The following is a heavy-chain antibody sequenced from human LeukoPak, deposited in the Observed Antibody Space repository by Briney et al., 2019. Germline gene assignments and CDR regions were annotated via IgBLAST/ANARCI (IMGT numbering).Heavy chain of an antibody. V-gene: IGHV1-18*01. D-gene: IGHD5-12*01. Sequence: ASVKVSCKASGYTFISYGMSWVRQAPGQGFEWMGWITAEYGDTNYVQNFQGKVTITTDTSTNTAYMELRSLRSDDPAVYFCTRGGYNSYDRAWYDAFDIWGQGTMVTVSS. J-gene: IGHJ3*02. CDR2: ITAEYGDT. CDR3: TRGGYNSYDRAWYDAFDI. CDR1: GYTFISYG.